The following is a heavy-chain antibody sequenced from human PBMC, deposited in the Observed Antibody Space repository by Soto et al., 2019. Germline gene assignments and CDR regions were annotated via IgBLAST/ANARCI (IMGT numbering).Heavy chain of an antibody. Sequence: GSLRLSCAASGFTFTNYAMTWARQAPGKGLEWVSSLLRSGSTTYYADSVKGRFTISSDISANSLYLQMDSLRAEDTAVYYCAKDAVSGDGIWLLDSWGQGTVVTVS. J-gene: IGHJ4*02. V-gene: IGHV3-23*01. CDR3: AKDAVSGDGIWLLDS. D-gene: IGHD4-17*01. CDR2: LLRSGSTT. CDR1: GFTFTNYA.